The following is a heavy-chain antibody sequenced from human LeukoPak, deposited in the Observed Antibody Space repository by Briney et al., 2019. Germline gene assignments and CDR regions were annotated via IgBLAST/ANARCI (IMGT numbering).Heavy chain of an antibody. Sequence: GRCLRLSCAASGFTFVDHAIQWVRQAPGKGLEWVSGISWNRGNIGYADSVKGRFTISRDKAKNSLYLQMDRLRAEDTASYYCAKAPAYYSYFDYWGQGTMVTGSS. D-gene: IGHD3-22*01. J-gene: IGHJ4*02. CDR1: GFTFVDHA. V-gene: IGHV3-9*01. CDR2: ISWNRGNI. CDR3: AKAPAYYSYFDY.